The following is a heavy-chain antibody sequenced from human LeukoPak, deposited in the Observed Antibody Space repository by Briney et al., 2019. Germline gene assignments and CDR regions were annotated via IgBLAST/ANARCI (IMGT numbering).Heavy chain of an antibody. V-gene: IGHV4-34*01. CDR3: ARGGGVTTNPNPFDY. CDR1: GGSFSGYY. J-gene: IGHJ4*02. D-gene: IGHD4-17*01. Sequence: PSETLSLTCAVYGGSFSGYYWSWIRQPPGKGLEWIGEINHSGSTNYNPSLKSRVTISVDTSKNQFSLKPSSVTAADTAVYYCARGGGVTTNPNPFDYWGQGTLVTVSS. CDR2: INHSGST.